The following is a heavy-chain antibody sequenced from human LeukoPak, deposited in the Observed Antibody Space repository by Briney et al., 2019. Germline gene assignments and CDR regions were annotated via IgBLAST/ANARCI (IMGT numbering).Heavy chain of an antibody. V-gene: IGHV4-34*01. J-gene: IGHJ4*02. CDR1: GGSFSGYY. CDR3: ASPKNKYQLLSHPFYY. D-gene: IGHD2-2*01. Sequence: PSETLSLTCAVYGGSFSGYYGSWIRQPPGKGLEWIGEINHSGSTNYNPSLKSRVTISVDTSKNQFSLKLSSVTAADTAVYYCASPKNKYQLLSHPFYYWGQETLVTVSS. CDR2: INHSGST.